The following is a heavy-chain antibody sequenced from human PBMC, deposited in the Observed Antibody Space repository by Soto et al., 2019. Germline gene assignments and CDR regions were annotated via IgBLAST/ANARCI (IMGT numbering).Heavy chain of an antibody. CDR1: GYTFTSYY. V-gene: IGHV1-46*01. Sequence: GASVKVSCKASGYTFTSYYMHWVRQAPGQGLEWMGIINPSGGSTSYAQKFQARVTMTRDTSTSTVYMELSSLRSEDTAVYYCARAHRGGGYSYGYGFYYYYGMDVWGQGTTVTVSS. CDR2: INPSGGST. CDR3: ARAHRGGGYSYGYGFYYYYGMDV. D-gene: IGHD5-18*01. J-gene: IGHJ6*02.